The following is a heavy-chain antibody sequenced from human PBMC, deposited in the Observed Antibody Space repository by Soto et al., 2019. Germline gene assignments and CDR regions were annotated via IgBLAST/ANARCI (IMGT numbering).Heavy chain of an antibody. CDR3: ARRYGYSFDY. CDR1: GGSISSYY. Sequence: QVQLQESGPGLVKPSETLSLTCTVSGGSISSYYWSWIRQPPGKGLEWIGYIYNSGRTNYNPSLKGRVTISVDTSKNQSSLKLSSVTAADTAVYYCARRYGYSFDYWGQGTLVTVSS. D-gene: IGHD1-1*01. J-gene: IGHJ4*02. V-gene: IGHV4-59*08. CDR2: IYNSGRT.